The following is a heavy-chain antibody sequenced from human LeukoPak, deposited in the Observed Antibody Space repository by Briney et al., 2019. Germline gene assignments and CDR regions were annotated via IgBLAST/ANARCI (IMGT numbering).Heavy chain of an antibody. D-gene: IGHD6-13*01. CDR3: ARDSTYSSRRAFDI. J-gene: IGHJ3*02. CDR1: GYTFTIYG. Sequence: GASVKVSCKTSGYTFTIYGISWVRQAPGQGLEWMGWISAYNGNANYAQKLQGRVTMTTDTSTSTAYMELRSLRSDDTAVYYCARDSTYSSRRAFDIWGQGTMVTVSS. CDR2: ISAYNGNA. V-gene: IGHV1-18*01.